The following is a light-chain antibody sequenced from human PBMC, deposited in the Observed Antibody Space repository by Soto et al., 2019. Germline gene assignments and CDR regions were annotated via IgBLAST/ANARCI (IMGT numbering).Light chain of an antibody. CDR3: SSYAGSNKSV. CDR1: SSDIGGSNY. Sequence: QSALTQPASVSGSPGQSITISCTGTSSDIGGSNYNFVSWYQQPPGKAPKLIIFEVSKRPSGVPDRFSGSKSGNMASLTVSGLQPEDEADYYCSSYAGSNKSVFGTGTKLTVL. J-gene: IGLJ1*01. V-gene: IGLV2-8*01. CDR2: EVS.